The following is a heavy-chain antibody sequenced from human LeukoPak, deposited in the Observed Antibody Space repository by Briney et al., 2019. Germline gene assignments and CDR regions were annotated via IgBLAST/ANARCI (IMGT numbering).Heavy chain of an antibody. CDR2: ISSDGSVI. D-gene: IGHD3-3*01. Sequence: PGGSLRLSCAASGVPFSASWMHWVRQAPGKGLAWVSHISSDGSVIVYADSVKGRFTISRDNAKNTLYLQMNSLRVDDTAVYYCARVRLITIFGVVTPGSNFDYWVQGTLVTVSS. CDR3: ARVRLITIFGVVTPGSNFDY. V-gene: IGHV3-74*01. J-gene: IGHJ4*02. CDR1: GVPFSASW.